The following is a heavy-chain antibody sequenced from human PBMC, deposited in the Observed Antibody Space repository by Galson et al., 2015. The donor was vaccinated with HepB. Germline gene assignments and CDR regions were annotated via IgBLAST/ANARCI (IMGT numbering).Heavy chain of an antibody. D-gene: IGHD1-7*01. Sequence: SLRLSCAASGFTFSSYWMSWVRQAPGKGLEWVANIKQDGSEKYYVDSVKGRFTISRDNAKNSLYLQMNSLRAEDTAVYYCARVDWNYYFVSWFDYWGQGTLVTVSS. V-gene: IGHV3-7*03. J-gene: IGHJ4*02. CDR3: ARVDWNYYFVSWFDY. CDR1: GFTFSSYW. CDR2: IKQDGSEK.